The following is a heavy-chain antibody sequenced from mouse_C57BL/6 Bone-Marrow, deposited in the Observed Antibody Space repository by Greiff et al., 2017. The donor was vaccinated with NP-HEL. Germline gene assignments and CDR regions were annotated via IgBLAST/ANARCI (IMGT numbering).Heavy chain of an antibody. CDR1: GFTFNTYA. V-gene: IGHV10-3*01. Sequence: EVQGVESGGGLVQPKGSLKLSCAASGFTFNTYAMHWVRQAPGKGLEWVARIRSKSSNYATYYPDSVKDRFTISSDDSQSMLYLQMNNLKTEDAAIDYYVRGRRGGFDYGGQGTTLTVSS. CDR2: IRSKSSNYAT. J-gene: IGHJ2*01. CDR3: VRGRRGGFDY.